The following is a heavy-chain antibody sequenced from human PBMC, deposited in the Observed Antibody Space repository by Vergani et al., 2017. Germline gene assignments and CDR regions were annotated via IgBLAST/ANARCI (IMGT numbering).Heavy chain of an antibody. CDR2: SYNSGNG. D-gene: IGHD3-16*01. Sequence: QMQLQESGPGLVKASETLSLTCTVSGDSIISRSYYWGWIRQPPGKGLEWIGSSYNSGNGDSSSSLKSRVTISADTSKNQFSLRLTSVTAADTAVYYCASGKYYSDSTSHFRGRYFDVWVGRSLVAVPS. J-gene: IGHJ2*01. CDR1: GDSIISRSYY. CDR3: ASGKYYSDSTSHFRGRYFDV. V-gene: IGHV4-39*01.